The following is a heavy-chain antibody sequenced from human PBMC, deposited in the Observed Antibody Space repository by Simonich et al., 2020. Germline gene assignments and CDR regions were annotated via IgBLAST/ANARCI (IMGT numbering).Heavy chain of an antibody. J-gene: IGHJ3*02. Sequence: QVQLKQWGAGLLKPSETLSLTCAVYGGSFSGYYWSWIRQPPGKGLEWNGEINHSVSNNYNPSLKSRVTISVDTSKNQFSLELSSVTAADTAVYYCARGKGWKNAFDIWGQGTMVTVSS. CDR1: GGSFSGYY. D-gene: IGHD1-1*01. V-gene: IGHV4-34*01. CDR2: INHSVSN. CDR3: ARGKGWKNAFDI.